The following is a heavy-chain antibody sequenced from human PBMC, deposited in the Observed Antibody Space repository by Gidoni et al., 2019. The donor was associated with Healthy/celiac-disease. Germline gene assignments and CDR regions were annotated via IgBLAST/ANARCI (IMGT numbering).Heavy chain of an antibody. CDR2: INPNSGGT. Sequence: GAEVKKPGASVKVSCKASGYTFTGYYMHWVRQAPGQGLEWMGWINPNSGGTNYAQKFQGRVTMTRDTSISTAYMELSRLRSDDTAVYYCARGGRFLEWLTQPYYYYYGMGVWGQGTTVTVSS. CDR3: ARGGRFLEWLTQPYYYYYGMGV. CDR1: GYTFTGYY. J-gene: IGHJ6*02. V-gene: IGHV1-2*02. D-gene: IGHD3-3*01.